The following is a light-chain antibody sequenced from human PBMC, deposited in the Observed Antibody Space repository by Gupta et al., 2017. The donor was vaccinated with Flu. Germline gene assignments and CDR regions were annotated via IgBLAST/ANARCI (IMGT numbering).Light chain of an antibody. J-gene: IGKJ3*01. CDR1: QGISSY. CDR3: QQYYSYPEIT. V-gene: IGKV1-8*01. Sequence: AIRMTQSPSSFSASTGDRITITRRASQGISSYLAWYQQKPGKAPKLLIYAASTLQSGVPSRFSGSGSGTDFTLTISCLQSEDFATYYCQQYYSYPEITFGPGTKVDIK. CDR2: AAS.